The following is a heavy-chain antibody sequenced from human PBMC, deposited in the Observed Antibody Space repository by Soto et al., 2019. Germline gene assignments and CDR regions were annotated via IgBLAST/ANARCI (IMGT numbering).Heavy chain of an antibody. V-gene: IGHV4-59*01. J-gene: IGHJ1*01. CDR3: ARAPDCSSTSCIGYFQH. CDR1: GGSISSYY. Sequence: SETLSLTCTVSGGSISSYYWSWIRQPPGKGLEWIGYIYYSGSTNYNPSLKSRVTISVDTSTNQFSLKLSSVTAADTAVYYCARAPDCSSTSCIGYFQHWGQGTLVTVSS. CDR2: IYYSGST. D-gene: IGHD2-2*01.